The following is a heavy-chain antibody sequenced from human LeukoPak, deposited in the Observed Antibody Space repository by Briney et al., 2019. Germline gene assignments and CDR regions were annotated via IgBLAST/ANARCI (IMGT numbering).Heavy chain of an antibody. D-gene: IGHD6-13*01. CDR1: GGPFSGYY. Sequence: SETLSLTCGVYGGPFSGYYWSWIRQPPEKGLEWIGEINHSGSTNYNPSLKSRVTISADTSKNQFSLKLSSVTDADTAVYYCARVYSDSWPGYYFDNWGQGTLVTVSS. CDR2: INHSGST. J-gene: IGHJ4*02. V-gene: IGHV4-34*01. CDR3: ARVYSDSWPGYYFDN.